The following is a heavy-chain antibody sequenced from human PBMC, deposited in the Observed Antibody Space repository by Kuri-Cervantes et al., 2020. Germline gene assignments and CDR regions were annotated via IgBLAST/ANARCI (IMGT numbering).Heavy chain of an antibody. D-gene: IGHD2-2*01. CDR2: IKQDGSEK. CDR3: ASTPGVVVPAAMGVGRDYFDY. V-gene: IGHV3-7*01. J-gene: IGHJ4*02. Sequence: ETLSLTCAASGFTFSSYWMSWVRQAPGKGLEWVANIKQDGSEKYYVGSVKGRFTISRDNAKNSLYLQMNSLRAEDTAVYYCASTPGVVVPAAMGVGRDYFDYWGQGTLVTVSS. CDR1: GFTFSSYW.